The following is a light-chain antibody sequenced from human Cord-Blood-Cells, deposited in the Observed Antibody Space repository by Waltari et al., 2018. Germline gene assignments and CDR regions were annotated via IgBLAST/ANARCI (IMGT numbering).Light chain of an antibody. CDR2: EGS. V-gene: IGLV2-23*01. J-gene: IGLJ1*01. CDR3: CSYAGSSTYV. CDR1: SSDVGSYNL. Sequence: QSALTQPAPVSGSPGQAITISCTGTSSDVGSYNLVSWYQQQPGKAPKRMIYEGSERPSVGSNRFSGSKSGNTASLTISGLQAGDEADYYCCSYAGSSTYVFGTGTKVTVL.